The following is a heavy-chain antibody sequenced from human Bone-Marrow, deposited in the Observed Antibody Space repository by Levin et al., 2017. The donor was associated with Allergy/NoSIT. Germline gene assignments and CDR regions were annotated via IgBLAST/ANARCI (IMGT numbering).Heavy chain of an antibody. CDR1: GYSFTNYW. V-gene: IGHV5-51*01. J-gene: IGHJ3*02. D-gene: IGHD3-3*01. CDR2: MYPGDSDT. CDR3: ARTDWVYDVWTGDYRSAFDI. Sequence: LGESLKISCQGSGYSFTNYWIGWVRQKPGKGLEWVGIMYPGDSDTRYSPSFQGQVTISVDKSLNTAYLQWSVLKASDTAVYYCARTDWVYDVWTGDYRSAFDIWGQGTMVTVSS.